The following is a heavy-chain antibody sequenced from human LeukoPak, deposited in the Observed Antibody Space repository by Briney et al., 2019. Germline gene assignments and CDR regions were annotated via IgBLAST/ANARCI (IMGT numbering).Heavy chain of an antibody. CDR2: ISNDGLVT. D-gene: IGHD7-27*01. J-gene: IGHJ4*02. CDR3: ARDLNWVFYDY. CDR1: GFSFSDYV. Sequence: GGSLRLSCAASGFSFSDYVMHWVRQAPGKGLMWVSRISNDGLVTSCADSVKGRFTISRDNARNTLYLQIDSLRAEDTAMYYCARDLNWVFYDYWGQGTLVTVSS. V-gene: IGHV3-74*01.